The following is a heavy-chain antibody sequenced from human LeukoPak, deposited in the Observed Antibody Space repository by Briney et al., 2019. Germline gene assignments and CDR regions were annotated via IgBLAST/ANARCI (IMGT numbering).Heavy chain of an antibody. J-gene: IGHJ3*02. Sequence: GGSLRLSCAASGFTFSSYSMNWVRQAPGKGLEWVSSISSSSSYIYYADSVKGRFTISRDNAKNSLYLQMNSLRAEDTAVYCCARGGITMMGEHAFDIWGPGTMVTVSS. CDR3: ARGGITMMGEHAFDI. D-gene: IGHD3-22*01. CDR2: ISSSSSYI. V-gene: IGHV3-21*01. CDR1: GFTFSSYS.